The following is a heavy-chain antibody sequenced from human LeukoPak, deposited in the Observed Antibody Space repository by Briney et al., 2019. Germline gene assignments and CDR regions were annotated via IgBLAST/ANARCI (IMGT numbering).Heavy chain of an antibody. CDR2: IIPILGIA. Sequence: SVKVSCKASGYTFTSYGISWVRQAPGQGLEWMGRIIPILGIANYAQKFQGRVTITADKSTSTAYMELSSLRSEDTAVYYCAIKGGIAVAGPFDYWGQGTLVTVSS. D-gene: IGHD6-19*01. V-gene: IGHV1-69*04. CDR1: GYTFTSYG. CDR3: AIKGGIAVAGPFDY. J-gene: IGHJ4*02.